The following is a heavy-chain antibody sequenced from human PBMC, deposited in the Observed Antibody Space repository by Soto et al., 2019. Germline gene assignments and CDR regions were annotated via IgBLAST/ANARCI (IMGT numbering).Heavy chain of an antibody. J-gene: IGHJ4*02. Sequence: QITLKESGPTLVKPTQTLTLTCTFSGFSLTTDGVGVDWIRQPPGKALGWLGLIYWNDEERYRPSLQSRLTITKDTPRNPVVLTMTNLDPVDTATYYCAHRTTVTSGINWGQGTLVTVSS. CDR1: GFSLTTDGVG. CDR3: AHRTTVTSGIN. CDR2: IYWNDEE. V-gene: IGHV2-5*01. D-gene: IGHD4-4*01.